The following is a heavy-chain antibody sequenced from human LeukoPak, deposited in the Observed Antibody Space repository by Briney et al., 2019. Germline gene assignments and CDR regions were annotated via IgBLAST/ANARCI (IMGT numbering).Heavy chain of an antibody. D-gene: IGHD1-26*01. Sequence: GGSLRLSCAASGFTFSSYATSWVRQAPGKGLEWVAVISYDGSNKYYADSVKGRFTISRDNSKNTLYLQMNSLRAEDTAVYYCARVGGPYSGSYYFDYWGQGTLVTVSS. J-gene: IGHJ4*02. CDR1: GFTFSSYA. V-gene: IGHV3-30-3*01. CDR3: ARVGGPYSGSYYFDY. CDR2: ISYDGSNK.